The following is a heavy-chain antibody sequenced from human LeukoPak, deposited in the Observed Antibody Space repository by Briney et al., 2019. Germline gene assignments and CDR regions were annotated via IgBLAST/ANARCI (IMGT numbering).Heavy chain of an antibody. CDR2: IIPIFGTA. V-gene: IGHV1-69*13. D-gene: IGHD5-24*01. CDR1: GGTFSSYA. J-gene: IGHJ4*02. CDR3: ARSLFGDGYNFDY. Sequence: ASVKVSCKASGGTFSSYAISWVRQAPGQGLEWMGGIIPIFGTANYAQKFQGRVTITADESTSTAYMELSGLRSEDTAVYYCARSLFGDGYNFDYWGQGTLVTVSS.